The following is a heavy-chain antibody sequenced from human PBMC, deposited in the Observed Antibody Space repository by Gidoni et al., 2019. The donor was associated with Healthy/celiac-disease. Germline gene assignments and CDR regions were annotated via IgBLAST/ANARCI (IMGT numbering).Heavy chain of an antibody. J-gene: IGHJ6*02. CDR1: GYTLTSYA. CDR3: ARVYNWNDGYYYYYYGMDV. D-gene: IGHD1-20*01. V-gene: IGHV7-4-1*02. CDR2: INTNTGNP. Sequence: QVQLVQSGSELKKPGASVKVSCKASGYTLTSYAMNWVRQAPGQGLEWIGWINTNTGNPTYAQGFTGRFVFSLDTSVSTSYLQISSLKAEDTAVYYCARVYNWNDGYYYYYYGMDVWGQGTTVTVSS.